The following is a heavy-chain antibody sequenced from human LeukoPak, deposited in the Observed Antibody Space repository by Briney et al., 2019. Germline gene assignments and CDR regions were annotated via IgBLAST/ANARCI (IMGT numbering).Heavy chain of an antibody. CDR2: IYYSGST. V-gene: IGHV4-59*11. CDR3: ARGSGAFDD. Sequence: PSETLSLTCTVSGGSISGPYWSWIRQPPGKGLEWIGYIYYSGSTNYNPSLKSRVTISVDTSKNQFSLKLNSVTAADTAVYNCARGSGAFDDWGQGTLVTVSS. CDR1: GGSISGPY. J-gene: IGHJ4*02.